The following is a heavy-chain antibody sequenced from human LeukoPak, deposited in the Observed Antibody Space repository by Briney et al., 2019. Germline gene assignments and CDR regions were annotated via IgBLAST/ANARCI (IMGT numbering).Heavy chain of an antibody. D-gene: IGHD2-15*01. CDR2: INHSGST. V-gene: IGHV4-34*01. CDR3: ARGLRVVNY. J-gene: IGHJ4*02. CDR1: GGSISSYY. Sequence: SETLSLTCTVSGGSISSYYWSWIRQPPGKGLEWIGEINHSGSTNYNPSLKSRVTISVDTSKNQFSLKLSSVTAADTAVYYCARGLRVVNYWGQGTLVTVSS.